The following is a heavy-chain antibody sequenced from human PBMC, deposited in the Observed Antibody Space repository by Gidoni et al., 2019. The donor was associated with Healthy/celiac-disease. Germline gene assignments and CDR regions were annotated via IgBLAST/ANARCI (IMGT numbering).Heavy chain of an antibody. CDR3: EGYYYYYGMDV. J-gene: IGHJ6*02. Sequence: EVQLVESGGGLVKPGGSLRLSCAASGFTFSNAWMSWVRQAPGKGLEWVGRIKSKTDGGTTDYAAPVKGRFTISRDDSKNTLYLQMNSLKTEDTAVYYCEGYYYYYGMDVWGQGTTVTVSS. CDR2: IKSKTDGGTT. CDR1: GFTFSNAW. V-gene: IGHV3-15*01.